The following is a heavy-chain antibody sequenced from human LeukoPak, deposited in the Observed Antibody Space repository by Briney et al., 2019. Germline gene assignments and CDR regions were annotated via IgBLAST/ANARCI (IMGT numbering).Heavy chain of an antibody. CDR3: ARSGGSPWAYYFDY. CDR1: GFTFSSYA. V-gene: IGHV3-64*01. Sequence: PGGSLRLSCAASGFTFSSYALHWVRQAPGKGLEYVSAISSNGGSTYYANSVKGRFTISRDNSKNTLYLQMGSLRAEDMAVYYCARSGGSPWAYYFDYWGQGTLVTVSS. D-gene: IGHD1-26*01. CDR2: ISSNGGST. J-gene: IGHJ4*02.